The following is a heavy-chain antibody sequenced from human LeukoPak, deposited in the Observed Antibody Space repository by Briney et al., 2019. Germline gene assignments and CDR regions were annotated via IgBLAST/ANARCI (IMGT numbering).Heavy chain of an antibody. V-gene: IGHV1-18*01. CDR3: ASDLTAMAADAFDI. CDR2: ISAYNGNT. CDR1: GYTFTSYG. D-gene: IGHD5-18*01. J-gene: IGHJ3*02. Sequence: ASVKVSCKASGYTFTSYGISWVRQAPGQGLEWMGWISAYNGNTNYAQKLQGRVTMTTDTSTSTAYMELRSLRSDDTAVYYCASDLTAMAADAFDIWGQGTMVTVSS.